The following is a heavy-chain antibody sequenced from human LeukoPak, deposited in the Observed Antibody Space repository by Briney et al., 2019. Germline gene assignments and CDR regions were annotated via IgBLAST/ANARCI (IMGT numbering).Heavy chain of an antibody. D-gene: IGHD4-23*01. J-gene: IGHJ4*02. V-gene: IGHV3-21*04. CDR3: AKKSPDSSGNPAYD. CDR2: IRFTGSYI. CDR1: GFTFSHYS. Sequence: PGGSLRLSCVASGFTFSHYSMNWVRQAPGKGLEWVSSIRFTGSYIYYADSVKGRFTISRDDAKNLLSLQMNSLRAEDTAVYYCAKKSPDSSGNPAYDWGQGTLVTVSS.